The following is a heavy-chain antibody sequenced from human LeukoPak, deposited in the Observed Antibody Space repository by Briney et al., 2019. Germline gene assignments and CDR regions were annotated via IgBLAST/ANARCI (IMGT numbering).Heavy chain of an antibody. CDR1: GFTFSSYA. CDR3: VRDRRDGKNLAYHFDF. CDR2: MSYDGTSE. V-gene: IGHV3-30-3*01. J-gene: IGHJ4*02. Sequence: GGSLRLSCAAPGFTFSSYAMHWVRQAPGKGLEWVAVMSYDGTSEYYADSVRGRFTISRDHSQNMLYLQMNGLRDEDTALYYCVRDRRDGKNLAYHFDFWGQGTLVTVSS. D-gene: IGHD5-24*01.